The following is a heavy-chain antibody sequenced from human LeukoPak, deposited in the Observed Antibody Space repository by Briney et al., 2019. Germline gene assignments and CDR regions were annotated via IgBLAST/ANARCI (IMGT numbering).Heavy chain of an antibody. J-gene: IGHJ4*02. Sequence: QPGGSLRLSCAASGITVSSNYMSWVRQAPGKGLEWVSVIYSGGNTYYADSVKGRFTISRDNSKNTMYFQMNSLRAEDTAVYYCARVKTGELFYFDYWGQGTLVTVSS. D-gene: IGHD3-10*01. CDR1: GITVSSNY. V-gene: IGHV3-66*01. CDR2: IYSGGNT. CDR3: ARVKTGELFYFDY.